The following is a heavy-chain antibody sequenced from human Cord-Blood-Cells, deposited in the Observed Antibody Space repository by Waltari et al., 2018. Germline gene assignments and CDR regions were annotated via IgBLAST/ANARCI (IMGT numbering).Heavy chain of an antibody. CDR1: GFTFSSYS. J-gene: IGHJ3*02. Sequence: EVQLVESGGGLVKPGGSLRLSCAASGFTFSSYSMNWVRQAPGKGLEWDSSISSSSSYIYYADSVKGRFTISRDNAKNSLYLQMNSLRAEDTAVYYCARDRDGSYYAFDIWGQGTMVTVSS. D-gene: IGHD1-26*01. V-gene: IGHV3-21*01. CDR2: ISSSSSYI. CDR3: ARDRDGSYYAFDI.